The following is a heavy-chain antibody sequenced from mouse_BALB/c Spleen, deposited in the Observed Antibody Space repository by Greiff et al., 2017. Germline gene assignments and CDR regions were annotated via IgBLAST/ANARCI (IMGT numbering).Heavy chain of an antibody. CDR3: ATTVVATEYYFDY. J-gene: IGHJ2*01. V-gene: IGHV14-3*02. D-gene: IGHD1-1*01. CDR1: GFNIKDTY. Sequence: EVQLQQSGAELVKPGASVKLSCTASGFNIKDTYIHWVKQRPEQGLEWIGRIDPANGNTKYDPKFQGKATITADTSSNTAYLQLSSLTSEDTAVYYCATTVVATEYYFDYWGQGTTLTVSS. CDR2: IDPANGNT.